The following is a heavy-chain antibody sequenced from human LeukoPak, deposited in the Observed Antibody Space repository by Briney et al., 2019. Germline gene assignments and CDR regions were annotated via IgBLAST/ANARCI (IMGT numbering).Heavy chain of an antibody. CDR1: GYTFTSYA. CDR3: ARDAPGWFDP. Sequence: GASVKVSRKASGYTFTSYAMNWVRQAPGQGLEWMGWINTNTGNPTYAQGFTGRCVFSLHTSVSTAYLQISSLKAEDTAVYYCARDAPGWFDPWGQKTLVTVSS. V-gene: IGHV7-4-1*02. J-gene: IGHJ5*02. CDR2: INTNTGNP.